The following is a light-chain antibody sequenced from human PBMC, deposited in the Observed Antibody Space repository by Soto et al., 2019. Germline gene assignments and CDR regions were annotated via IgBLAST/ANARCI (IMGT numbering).Light chain of an antibody. J-gene: IGLJ1*01. CDR2: EVT. V-gene: IGLV2-14*01. CDR3: SSFTTTDTIV. Sequence: QSSLTQAPSVSGSPGQSITISCTGTVHDIGYYDYVSWYQQHPGRAPKLIIYEVTNRPSGVSNRFSASKSGNTASLTISGLQAEDEADYYCSSFTTTDTIVFGTGTKVTVL. CDR1: VHDIGYYDY.